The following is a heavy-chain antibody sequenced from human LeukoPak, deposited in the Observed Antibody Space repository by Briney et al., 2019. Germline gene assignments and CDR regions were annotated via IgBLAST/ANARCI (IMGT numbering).Heavy chain of an antibody. V-gene: IGHV1-2*02. CDR3: ARALARSTVSAGY. Sequence: GASVKVSCKASGYTFTGYYMHWVRQAPGQGLEWMGWINPNGGGTNYAQKFQGRVTMTRDTSISTAYMELSRLRSDDTAVYYCARALARSTVSAGYWGQGTLVTVSS. CDR2: INPNGGGT. J-gene: IGHJ4*02. D-gene: IGHD4-11*01. CDR1: GYTFTGYY.